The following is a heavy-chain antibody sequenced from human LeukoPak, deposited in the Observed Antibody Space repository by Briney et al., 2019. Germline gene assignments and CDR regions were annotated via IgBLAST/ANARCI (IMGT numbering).Heavy chain of an antibody. Sequence: SETLSLTCTVSGGSISSGSYYWSWIRQPAGKGLEWIGRIYTSGSTNYNPSLKSRVTISVDTSKNQFSLKLSSVTAADTAVYYCAAIPAAMPMIYFQHWGQGTLVTVSS. V-gene: IGHV4-61*02. CDR2: IYTSGST. D-gene: IGHD2-2*01. CDR3: AAIPAAMPMIYFQH. CDR1: GGSISSGSYY. J-gene: IGHJ1*01.